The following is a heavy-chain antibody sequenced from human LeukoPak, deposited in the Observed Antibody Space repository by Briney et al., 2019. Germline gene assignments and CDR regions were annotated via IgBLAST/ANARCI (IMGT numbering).Heavy chain of an antibody. D-gene: IGHD2-2*01. Sequence: SETLSLTCTVSGYSISSGYYWGWIRQPPGKGLEWIGSIDHSGSTYYNPSLKSRVTISVDTSKNQFSLRLSSVTAADTAVYYCAREGDIVVVPAAGSGWFDPWGQGTLVTVSS. CDR2: IDHSGST. CDR1: GYSISSGYY. J-gene: IGHJ5*02. CDR3: AREGDIVVVPAAGSGWFDP. V-gene: IGHV4-38-2*02.